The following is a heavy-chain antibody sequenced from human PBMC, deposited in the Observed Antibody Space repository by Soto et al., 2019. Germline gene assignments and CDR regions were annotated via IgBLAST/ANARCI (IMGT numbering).Heavy chain of an antibody. D-gene: IGHD3-10*01. V-gene: IGHV4-59*01. CDR2: IYYSGST. Sequence: SETLSLTCTVSGGSISSYYWSWIRQPPGKGLEWIGYIYYSGSTNYNPSLKSRVTISVDTSKNQFSLKLSSVTAADTAVYYCASDGITMVRGVWDYWGQGTLVTVSS. CDR3: ASDGITMVRGVWDY. CDR1: GGSISSYY. J-gene: IGHJ4*02.